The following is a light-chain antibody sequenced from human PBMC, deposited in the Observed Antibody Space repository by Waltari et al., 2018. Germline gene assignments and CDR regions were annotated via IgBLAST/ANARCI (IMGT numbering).Light chain of an antibody. CDR3: QQYEGYST. Sequence: DIQMTQSPSTLSASVGDRVTITCRASQSISTWLAWHQQKPGKAPNLLIYKASTLEIGVPSRFSGSGSGTEFTLTITGLQPDDFAIYYCQQYEGYSTFGQGTKLEIK. V-gene: IGKV1-5*03. CDR1: QSISTW. CDR2: KAS. J-gene: IGKJ2*01.